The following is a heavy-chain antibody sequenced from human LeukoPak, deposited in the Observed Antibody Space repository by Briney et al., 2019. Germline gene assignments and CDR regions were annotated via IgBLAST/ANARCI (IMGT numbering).Heavy chain of an antibody. CDR3: ARSATRANSYSYYFDY. D-gene: IGHD5-18*01. V-gene: IGHV1-18*01. CDR2: ISGYNGNT. CDR1: GYIITSYD. J-gene: IGHJ4*01. Sequence: GASVTVPCTVPGYIITSYDYSGGIQAPGQGLEWMGWISGYNGNTNYAQKLQGRVTMTTDTSTSTAYLELRSLRPDDTAVYYCARSATRANSYSYYFDYWGKGTMVTVSS.